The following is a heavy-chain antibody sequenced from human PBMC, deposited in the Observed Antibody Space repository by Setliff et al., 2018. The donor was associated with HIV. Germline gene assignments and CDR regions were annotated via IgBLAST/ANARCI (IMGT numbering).Heavy chain of an antibody. V-gene: IGHV4-61*08. J-gene: IGHJ4*02. CDR3: ARGLSFYDPGGFDY. CDR1: GGSISSGGYY. Sequence: PSETLSLTCTVSGGSISSGGYYWSWIRHHPGKGLEWIGYIHYSGSTNYNPSLKSRVTMSVDTSKNQFALKLNAVTAADTAVYYCARGLSFYDPGGFDYWGQGTLVTVSS. CDR2: IHYSGST. D-gene: IGHD3-22*01.